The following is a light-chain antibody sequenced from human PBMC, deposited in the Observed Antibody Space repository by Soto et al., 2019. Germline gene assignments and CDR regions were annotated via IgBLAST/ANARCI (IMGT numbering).Light chain of an antibody. J-gene: IGLJ2*01. CDR1: SSNIGNNY. Sequence: QSVLTQPPSVSAAPGQKVTISCSGGSSNIGNNYVSWYQQLPGKAPKLLIYDNSKRPSGIPDRFSGSKSGTSATLGITGLQTGDEADYYCGTWDNSLTTVVIGGGTQLTVL. CDR3: GTWDNSLTTVV. V-gene: IGLV1-51*01. CDR2: DNS.